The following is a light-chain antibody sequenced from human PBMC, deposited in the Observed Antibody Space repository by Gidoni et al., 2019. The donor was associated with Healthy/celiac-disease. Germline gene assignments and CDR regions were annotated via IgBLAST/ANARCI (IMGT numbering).Light chain of an antibody. CDR1: QDISNY. CDR2: DAS. V-gene: IGKV1-33*01. J-gene: IGKJ2*01. Sequence: DFPMTQSPSSLSASVGARATITCQASQDISNYLNGYQQKPGKDPKLLIYDASYLETWVLPRFSGSGSGTDFTFTISSLQPEDIATYYCRQYDNRPYTFGQGTKLEIK. CDR3: RQYDNRPYT.